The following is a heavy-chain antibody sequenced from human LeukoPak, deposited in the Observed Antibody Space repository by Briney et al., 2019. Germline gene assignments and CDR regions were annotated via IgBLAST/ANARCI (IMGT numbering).Heavy chain of an antibody. CDR3: ARAPPAGWFFDY. CDR1: GFTFSSYA. J-gene: IGHJ4*02. CDR2: ISSNGGST. V-gene: IGHV3-64*01. D-gene: IGHD2-15*01. Sequence: PGGSLRLSCAASGFTFSSYAMHWVRQAPGKGLEYVSAISSNGGSTYYANSVKGRLTISRDNSKNTLYLQMGSLRAEDMAVYYCARAPPAGWFFDYWGQGTLVTVSS.